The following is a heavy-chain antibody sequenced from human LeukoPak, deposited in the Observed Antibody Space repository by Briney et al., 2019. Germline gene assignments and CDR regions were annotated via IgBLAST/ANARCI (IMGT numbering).Heavy chain of an antibody. Sequence: SETLSLTCAVYGGSFSGYYWSWIRQPPGKGLEWIGEINHSGSTNYNPSLKSRVTISVDTSKNQFSLKLSSVTAADTAVYYCARGSRYSYGYSNFDYWGRGTLVTVSS. D-gene: IGHD5-18*01. J-gene: IGHJ4*02. CDR3: ARGSRYSYGYSNFDY. CDR2: INHSGST. CDR1: GGSFSGYY. V-gene: IGHV4-34*01.